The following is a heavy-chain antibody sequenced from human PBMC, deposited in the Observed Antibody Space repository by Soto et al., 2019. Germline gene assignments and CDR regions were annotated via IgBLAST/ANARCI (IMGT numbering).Heavy chain of an antibody. J-gene: IGHJ4*02. CDR2: IYYSGST. CDR1: GGSISSYY. CDR3: ASGDHDYDSSGYHYYFDY. Sequence: SETLSLTCTVSGGSISSYYWSWIRQPPGKGLEWIGYIYYSGSTNYNPSLKSRVTISVDTSKNQFSLKLSSVTAADTAVYYCASGDHDYDSSGYHYYFDYWGQGTLVTVSS. D-gene: IGHD3-22*01. V-gene: IGHV4-59*01.